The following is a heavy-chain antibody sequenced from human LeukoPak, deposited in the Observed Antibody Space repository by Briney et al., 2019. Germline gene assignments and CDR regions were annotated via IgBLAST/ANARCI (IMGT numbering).Heavy chain of an antibody. CDR1: GDSISSSSYY. Sequence: PSETLSLTCTVSGDSISSSSYYWGWIRQPPGKGLEWIGSIYYSGSTSYNPSLKSRVTISLDTSKNQFSLKLSSVTAADTAVYYCASADHFDWLGDAFDIWGQGTMVTVSS. CDR2: IYYSGST. J-gene: IGHJ3*02. V-gene: IGHV4-39*07. CDR3: ASADHFDWLGDAFDI. D-gene: IGHD3-9*01.